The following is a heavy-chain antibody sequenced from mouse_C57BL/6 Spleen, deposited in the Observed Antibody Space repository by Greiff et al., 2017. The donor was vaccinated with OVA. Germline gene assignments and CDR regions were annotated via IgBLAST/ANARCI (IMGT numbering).Heavy chain of an antibody. J-gene: IGHJ2*01. CDR1: GYAFSSYW. CDR2: IYPGDGDT. CDR3: AIGLTTVVATDY. V-gene: IGHV1-80*01. Sequence: QVQLQQSGAELVKPGASVKISCKASGYAFSSYWMNWVKQRPGKGLEWIGQIYPGDGDTNYNGKFKGKATLTADKSSSTAYMQLSSLTSEDSAVYFCAIGLTTVVATDYWGQGTTLTVSS. D-gene: IGHD1-1*01.